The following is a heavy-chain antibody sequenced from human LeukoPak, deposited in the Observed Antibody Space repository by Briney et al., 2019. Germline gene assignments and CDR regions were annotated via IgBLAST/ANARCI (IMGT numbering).Heavy chain of an antibody. CDR2: IYYSGST. CDR3: ARRGPYYYDSSGYW. Sequence: SETLSLTCTVSGGSISSSSYYWGWIRQPPGEGLEWIGSIYYSGSTYYNPSLKSRVTISVDTSKNQFSLKLSSVTAADTAVYYCARRGPYYYDSSGYWWGQGTLVTVSS. CDR1: GGSISSSSYY. V-gene: IGHV4-39*01. J-gene: IGHJ4*02. D-gene: IGHD3-22*01.